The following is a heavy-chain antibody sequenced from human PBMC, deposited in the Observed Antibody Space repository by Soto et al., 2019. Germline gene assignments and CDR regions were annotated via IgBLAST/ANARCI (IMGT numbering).Heavy chain of an antibody. J-gene: IGHJ6*02. CDR3: AKVRTAMVYPASYYYGMDV. D-gene: IGHD5-18*01. Sequence: EVQLLESGGGLVQPGGSLRLSCAASGFTFSSYAMSWVRQAPGKGLEWVSAISGSGGSTYYADSVKGRFTISRDNSKNTLYLQMNSLRAEDTAVYYCAKVRTAMVYPASYYYGMDVWGQGTTVTVSS. CDR1: GFTFSSYA. CDR2: ISGSGGST. V-gene: IGHV3-23*01.